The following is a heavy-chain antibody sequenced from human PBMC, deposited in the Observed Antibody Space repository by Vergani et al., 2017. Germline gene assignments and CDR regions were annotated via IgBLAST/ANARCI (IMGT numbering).Heavy chain of an antibody. V-gene: IGHV1-69*02. CDR1: GGTFSSYT. CDR3: AITGAARPDDY. J-gene: IGHJ4*02. D-gene: IGHD6-6*01. Sequence: QVQLVQSGAEVKKPGSSVKVSCKASGGTFSSYTISWVRQAPGQGLEWMGRIIPILGIANYAQKFQGRVTITADKSTSTAYMELSGLRSEDTAVYYCAITGAARPDDYWGQGTLVTVSS. CDR2: IIPILGIA.